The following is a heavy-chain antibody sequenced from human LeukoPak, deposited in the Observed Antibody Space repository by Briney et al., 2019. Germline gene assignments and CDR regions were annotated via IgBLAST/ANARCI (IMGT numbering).Heavy chain of an antibody. CDR3: ARESISGHRDFDY. Sequence: PGGSLRLSCPASGFTFSGYSMNWVRQAPGKGLEWLSYISSGSRTIYYADSVKGQFTVSRDNAKNSLYLQMNSLRAEDTAVYYCARESISGHRDFDYWGQGALVTVPS. CDR1: GFTFSGYS. CDR2: ISSGSRTI. V-gene: IGHV3-48*01. D-gene: IGHD1-26*01. J-gene: IGHJ4*02.